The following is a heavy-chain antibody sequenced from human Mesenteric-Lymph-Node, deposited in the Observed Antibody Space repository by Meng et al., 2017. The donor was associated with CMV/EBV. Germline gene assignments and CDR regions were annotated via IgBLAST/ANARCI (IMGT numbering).Heavy chain of an antibody. CDR3: ASRVTVGAKNGAFDI. V-gene: IGHV4-4*02. CDR2: ISHGGST. J-gene: IGHJ3*02. CDR1: GGSIRSSNW. Sequence: SGGSIRSSNWWSWVRQPPGKGLEWIGEISHGGSTNYNTSLESRVTMSVDKPKNQFSLNLSSVTAADTAVYYCASRVTVGAKNGAFDIWGQGTMVTVSS. D-gene: IGHD1-26*01.